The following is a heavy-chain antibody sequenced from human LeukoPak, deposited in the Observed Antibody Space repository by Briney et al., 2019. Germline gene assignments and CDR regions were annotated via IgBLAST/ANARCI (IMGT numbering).Heavy chain of an antibody. J-gene: IGHJ5*02. CDR2: ISGSANST. Sequence: GGSLRLSCTASGFTFGDYGMSWVRQAPGKGLEWVSGISGSANSTDYADSVKGRFTISRDNSKNTLYLQMNSLRAEDTAVYYCAKMGPSSTWYNNWLDPWGQGTLVTVSS. D-gene: IGHD6-13*01. CDR3: AKMGPSSTWYNNWLDP. V-gene: IGHV3-23*01. CDR1: GFTFGDYG.